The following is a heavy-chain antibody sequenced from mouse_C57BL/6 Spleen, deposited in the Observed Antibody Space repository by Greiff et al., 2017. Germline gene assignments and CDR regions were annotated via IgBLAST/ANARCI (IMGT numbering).Heavy chain of an antibody. CDR2: IDPSDSET. V-gene: IGHV1-52*01. D-gene: IGHD1-1*01. CDR3: ARSDYGSSYGYFDV. CDR1: GYTFTSYW. Sequence: VQLQQPGAELVRPGSSVKLSCKASGYTFTSYWMHWVKQRPIQGLEWIGNIDPSDSETHYNQKFKDKATLTVDKSSSTAYMQLSSLTSEDSAVYYGARSDYGSSYGYFDVWGTGTTVTVSS. J-gene: IGHJ1*03.